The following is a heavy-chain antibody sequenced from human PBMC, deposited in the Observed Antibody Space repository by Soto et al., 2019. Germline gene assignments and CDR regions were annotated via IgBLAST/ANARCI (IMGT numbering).Heavy chain of an antibody. J-gene: IGHJ6*02. D-gene: IGHD2-15*01. CDR3: ARGGCSGGSCYSGGYYYYGMGV. CDR1: GGTLSSNA. CDR2: IIPIFGTA. Sequence: GASVKVSCKDSGGTLSSNAISWVRQAPGQGLEWMGGIIPIFGTANYAQKFQGRVTITADESTSTAYMELSSLRSEDTAVYYCARGGCSGGSCYSGGYYYYGMGVWGQGTTVTVSS. V-gene: IGHV1-69*13.